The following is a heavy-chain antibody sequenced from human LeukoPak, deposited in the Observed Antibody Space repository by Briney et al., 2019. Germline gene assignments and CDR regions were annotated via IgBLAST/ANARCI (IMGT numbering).Heavy chain of an antibody. J-gene: IGHJ6*02. CDR2: INHSGST. CDR3: ARGVATIVGYYYGMDV. D-gene: IGHD5-12*01. CDR1: GGSFSGYY. V-gene: IGHV4-34*01. Sequence: SETLSLTCAVYGGSFSGYYWSWIRKPPGKGLEWIGEINHSGSTNYNPSLKSRVTISVDTSKNQFSLKLSSVTAADTAVYYCARGVATIVGYYYGMDVWGQGTTVTVSS.